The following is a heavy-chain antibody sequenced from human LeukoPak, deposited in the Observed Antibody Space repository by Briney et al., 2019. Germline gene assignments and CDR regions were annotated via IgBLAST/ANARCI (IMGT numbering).Heavy chain of an antibody. J-gene: IGHJ2*01. CDR3: ARVLLRWYFDL. CDR2: IYHSGST. Sequence: PSETLSLTCTVSGYSISSGYYWGWIRQPPGKGLEWIGSIYHSGSTYYNPSLKSRVTISVDTSKNQFSLKLSSVTAADTAVYYCARVLLRWYFDLWGRGTLVTVSS. V-gene: IGHV4-38-2*02. CDR1: GYSISSGYY. D-gene: IGHD2-15*01.